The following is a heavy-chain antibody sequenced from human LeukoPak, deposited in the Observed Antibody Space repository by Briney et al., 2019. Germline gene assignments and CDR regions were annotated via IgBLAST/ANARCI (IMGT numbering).Heavy chain of an antibody. CDR2: ISSSGSDT. CDR1: GFTFSSYA. V-gene: IGHV3-23*01. CDR3: ARQIGYCSSGTCYFDF. J-gene: IGHJ4*02. Sequence: GGSLGLSCAASGFTFSSYAMSWVRQAPGKGLEWVSAISSSGSDTYHADSVKGRFTISRDKSKNTLYLQMNSLRAEDTAVYYCARQIGYCSSGTCYFDFWGQGSLVTVSS. D-gene: IGHD2-15*01.